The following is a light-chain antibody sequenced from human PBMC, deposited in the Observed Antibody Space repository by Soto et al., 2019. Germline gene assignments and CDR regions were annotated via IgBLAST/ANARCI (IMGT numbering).Light chain of an antibody. CDR2: GAS. CDR3: QQSYSTLLS. Sequence: DIELTQSPSSLSASVGDRVTITCRASQSISTFLNWYQHKRGKAPKLLIHGASSLQSGVPFRFTGSGSGTDFSLTISGLQPEDSATYYCQQSYSTLLSFGGWTKVEI. CDR1: QSISTF. V-gene: IGKV1-39*01. J-gene: IGKJ4*01.